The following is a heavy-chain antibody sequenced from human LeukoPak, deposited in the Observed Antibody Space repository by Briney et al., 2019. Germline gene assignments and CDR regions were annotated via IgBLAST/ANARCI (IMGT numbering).Heavy chain of an antibody. D-gene: IGHD6-13*01. CDR3: ARDPSSWNGFFDS. J-gene: IGHJ4*02. Sequence: GGSLRLSCAASGFTLRTYEMTWVRQAPGKGLMWVSRIETDGSSTNYADSVKGRFTISRDNARNTVYLQMNSLRADDTAVYYCARDPSSWNGFFDSWGQGTLVTVSS. CDR2: IETDGSST. CDR1: GFTLRTYE. V-gene: IGHV3-74*01.